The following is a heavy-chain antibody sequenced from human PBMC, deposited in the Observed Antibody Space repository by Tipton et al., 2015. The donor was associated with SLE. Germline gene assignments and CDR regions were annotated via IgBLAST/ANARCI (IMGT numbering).Heavy chain of an antibody. D-gene: IGHD3-3*01. CDR3: ARFLEWLNAFDI. J-gene: IGHJ3*02. Sequence: PSFQGHVTISADKSISTACLQWSSLKASDTAMYYCARFLEWLNAFDIWGQGTMVTVSS. V-gene: IGHV5-10-1*01.